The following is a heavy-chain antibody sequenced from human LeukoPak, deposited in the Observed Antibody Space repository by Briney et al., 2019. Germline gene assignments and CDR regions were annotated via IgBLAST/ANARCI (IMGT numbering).Heavy chain of an antibody. Sequence: SETLSLTCTVSGGSISSSSYYWGWIRQPPGKGLEWFGSIYYSGSTYYNPSLKSRVTISVDTSKNQFSLKLSSVTAADTAVYYCARLTTVTSEMGGQGSDYWGQGTLVTVSS. CDR1: GGSISSSSYY. CDR2: IYYSGST. D-gene: IGHD4-17*01. V-gene: IGHV4-39*01. J-gene: IGHJ4*02. CDR3: ARLTTVTSEMGGQGSDY.